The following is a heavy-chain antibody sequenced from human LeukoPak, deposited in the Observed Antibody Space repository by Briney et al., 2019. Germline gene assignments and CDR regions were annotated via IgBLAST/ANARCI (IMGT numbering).Heavy chain of an antibody. CDR3: ARVKGFGELLIDPLGNPPYFDY. D-gene: IGHD3-10*01. Sequence: SGGSLRLSCAASEFSVGSNYMTWVRQAPGKGLEWVANIKQDGSEKYYVDSVKGRFTISRDNAKNSLYLQMNSLRAEDTAVYYRARVKGFGELLIDPLGNPPYFDYWGQGTLVTVSS. CDR1: EFSVGSNY. CDR2: IKQDGSEK. V-gene: IGHV3-7*01. J-gene: IGHJ4*02.